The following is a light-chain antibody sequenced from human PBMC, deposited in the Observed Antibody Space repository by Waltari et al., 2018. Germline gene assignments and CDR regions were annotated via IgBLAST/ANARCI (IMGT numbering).Light chain of an antibody. V-gene: IGLV1-47*01. CDR1: RSNIGSNY. Sequence: QSVVTQPPSASGNPGQTITISCSGSRSNIGSNYVFWYQQLQGTAPNLLIYRTYQRHSGVPDRFLGSKSGTSASLTISGLRPEDESDYYCATWDDRLSGPVFGGGTKLTVL. CDR3: ATWDDRLSGPV. J-gene: IGLJ2*01. CDR2: RTY.